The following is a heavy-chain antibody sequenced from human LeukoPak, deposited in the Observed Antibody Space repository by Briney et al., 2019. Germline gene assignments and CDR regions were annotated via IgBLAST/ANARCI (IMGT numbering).Heavy chain of an antibody. CDR3: ARVPLLWFGEPATEDY. Sequence: LSQTLSLTCAISGDSVSSNSAAWNWIRQSPSRGLEWLGRTYYRSKWYNDYAVSVKSRITINPDTSKNQFSLQLNSVAPEDTAVYYCARVPLLWFGEPATEDYWGQGTLVTVSS. J-gene: IGHJ4*02. CDR2: TYYRSKWYN. CDR1: GDSVSSNSAA. D-gene: IGHD3-10*01. V-gene: IGHV6-1*01.